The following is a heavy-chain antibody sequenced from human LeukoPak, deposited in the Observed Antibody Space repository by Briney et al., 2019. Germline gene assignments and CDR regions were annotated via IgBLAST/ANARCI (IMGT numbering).Heavy chain of an antibody. Sequence: KASETLSLTCTVSGGSISSSSYYWGWIRQPPGKGLEWIGSIFYSGSTYYNPSLKSPATISRDTSKNQFSLKLSSVTAADTAVNYCARHDFGDRRDTFDIWGQGTMVTVSS. V-gene: IGHV4-39*01. CDR3: ARHDFGDRRDTFDI. J-gene: IGHJ3*02. CDR2: IFYSGST. D-gene: IGHD4-17*01. CDR1: GGSISSSSYY.